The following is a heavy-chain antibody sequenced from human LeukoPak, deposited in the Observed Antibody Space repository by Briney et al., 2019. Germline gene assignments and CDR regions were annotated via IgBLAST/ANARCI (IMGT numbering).Heavy chain of an antibody. J-gene: IGHJ5*02. D-gene: IGHD2-21*01. CDR3: ASARRGDYYWWFDP. CDR2: MNPNSGNT. Sequence: ASVKVSCKASGYTFTSYDINWVRQATGQGLEWMGWMNPNSGNTGYAQKFQGRVTMTRNTSISTAYMELSSLRASDTAIYYCASARRGDYYWWFDPWGQGTLVTVSS. CDR1: GYTFTSYD. V-gene: IGHV1-8*01.